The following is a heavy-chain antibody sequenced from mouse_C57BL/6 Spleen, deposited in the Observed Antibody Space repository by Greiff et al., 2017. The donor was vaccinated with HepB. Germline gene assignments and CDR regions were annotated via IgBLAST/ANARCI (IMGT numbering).Heavy chain of an antibody. CDR3: AKESNWGGYAMDY. J-gene: IGHJ4*01. CDR2: IYPGDGDT. V-gene: IGHV1-82*01. CDR1: GYAFSSSW. Sequence: VKLQESGPELVKPGASVKISCKASGYAFSSSWMNWVKQRPGKGLEWIGRIYPGDGDTNYNGKFKGKATLTADKSSSTAYMQLSSLTSEDSAVYFCAKESNWGGYAMDYWGQGTSVTVSS. D-gene: IGHD4-1*01.